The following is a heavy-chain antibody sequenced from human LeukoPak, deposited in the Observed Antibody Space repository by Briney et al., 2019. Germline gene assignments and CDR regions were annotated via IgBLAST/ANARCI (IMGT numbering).Heavy chain of an antibody. CDR2: TSHDGNA. CDR1: GGSISTNTW. CDR3: ARHYGP. J-gene: IGHJ5*02. Sequence: SETLSLTCAVSGGSISTNTWWRWVRQPPGKGLEWIGQTSHDGNADYNPSLKSRVTISVDTSKNQFSLKLNSVTAADTAVYYCARHYGPWGQGTLVTVSS. D-gene: IGHD3-16*01. V-gene: IGHV4-4*02.